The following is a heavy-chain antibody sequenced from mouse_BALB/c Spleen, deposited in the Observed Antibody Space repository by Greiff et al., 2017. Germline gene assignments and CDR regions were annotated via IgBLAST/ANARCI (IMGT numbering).Heavy chain of an antibody. Sequence: EVQLVESGGGLVQPKGSLKLSCAASGFTFNTYAMNWVRQAPGKGLEWVARIRSKSNNYATYYADSVKDRFTISRDDSQSMLYLQMNNLKTEDTAMYYCVRQGTGNYFDYWGQGTTLTVSS. V-gene: IGHV10-1*02. CDR3: VRQGTGNYFDY. D-gene: IGHD3-3*01. CDR1: GFTFNTYA. J-gene: IGHJ2*01. CDR2: IRSKSNNYAT.